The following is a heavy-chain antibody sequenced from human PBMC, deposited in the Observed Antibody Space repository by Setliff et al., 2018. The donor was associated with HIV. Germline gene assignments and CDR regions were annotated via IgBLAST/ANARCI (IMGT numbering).Heavy chain of an antibody. V-gene: IGHV1-18*01. D-gene: IGHD3-22*01. CDR3: ARGGDDYFDPSGFPH. CDR2: ISSYNGNT. CDR1: GYNFSSNG. Sequence: GASVKVSCKASGYNFSSNGISWVRQAPGQGLEWMGWISSYNGNTKYAQKVQDRVTMTKDTSTTTAYMELRSLTSDDTAVYYCARGGDDYFDPSGFPHWGQGTLVTVSS. J-gene: IGHJ4*02.